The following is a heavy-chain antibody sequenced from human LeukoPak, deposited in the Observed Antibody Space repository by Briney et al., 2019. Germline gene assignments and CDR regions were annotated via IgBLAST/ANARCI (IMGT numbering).Heavy chain of an antibody. CDR3: ARGSVQLWLRDTYYYMDV. Sequence: GESLRLSCAASGFTFDDYAMNWVRQVPGRGLEWVSGINWNGRITEYADSVKDRFTISRQNTNNSLYLYMNNLGGEDTALYFCARGSVQLWLRDTYYYMDVWGKGTTVTVSS. CDR1: GFTFDDYA. J-gene: IGHJ6*03. V-gene: IGHV3-20*04. CDR2: INWNGRIT. D-gene: IGHD5-18*01.